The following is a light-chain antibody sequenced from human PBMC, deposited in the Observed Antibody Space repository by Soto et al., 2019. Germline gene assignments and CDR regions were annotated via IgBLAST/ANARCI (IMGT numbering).Light chain of an antibody. CDR3: QQSYTTTIT. J-gene: IGKJ1*01. Sequence: EIQLTQSPSSLSAAIGDRVTITCRASQSIKNYLNWYQHKPGAAPKVXIFGASNLESGVQSRFSGSGSGTEFTLSISSLQPEDFATYYCQQSYTTTITFGQGTQVDIK. CDR1: QSIKNY. CDR2: GAS. V-gene: IGKV1-39*01.